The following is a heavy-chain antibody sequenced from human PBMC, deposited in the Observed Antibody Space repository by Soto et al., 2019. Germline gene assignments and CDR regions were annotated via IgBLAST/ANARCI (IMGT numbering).Heavy chain of an antibody. Sequence: SETLSLTCAVYGGSFSGYYWSWIRQPPGKGLEWIGEINHSGSTDYNPALKSRVTISVDKSKNQFSLKLSSVTAADTAVYYCARAPRGGSGCPFAYWAGGTLVPVSS. J-gene: IGHJ4*02. CDR1: GGSFSGYY. CDR3: ARAPRGGSGCPFAY. D-gene: IGHD6-25*01. V-gene: IGHV4-34*01. CDR2: INHSGST.